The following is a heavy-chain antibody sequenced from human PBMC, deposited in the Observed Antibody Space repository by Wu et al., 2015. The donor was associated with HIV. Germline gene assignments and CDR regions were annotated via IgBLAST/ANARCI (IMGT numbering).Heavy chain of an antibody. CDR1: GYTFTNYA. CDR2: ISAYNGDT. V-gene: IGHV1-18*01. Sequence: QVQLVQSGAEVKKPGASVKVSCKTSGYTFTNYAITWVRQAPGQGLQWMGWISAYNGDTNYAQNLQGRVTMTTDTSTSTAYMELSSLRSDDTAVYYCARQRAYTSGWYIYDHWGQGTLVTVSS. CDR3: ARQRAYTSGWYIYDH. D-gene: IGHD6-19*01. J-gene: IGHJ5*02.